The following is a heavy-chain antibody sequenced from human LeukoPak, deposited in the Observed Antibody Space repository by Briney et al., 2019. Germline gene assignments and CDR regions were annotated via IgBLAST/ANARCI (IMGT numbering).Heavy chain of an antibody. CDR3: ARSPLSSSGWYRADF. D-gene: IGHD6-19*01. J-gene: IGHJ4*02. Sequence: PSETLSLTCTVSDGSISSYYWNWIRQPAGKGLEWIGRIDSSGSTTYSPSLRSRVTMSVDSSKSQISLNLNSVTAADTAMYYCARSPLSSSGWYRADFWGQGTLVTVSS. V-gene: IGHV4-4*07. CDR1: DGSISSYY. CDR2: IDSSGST.